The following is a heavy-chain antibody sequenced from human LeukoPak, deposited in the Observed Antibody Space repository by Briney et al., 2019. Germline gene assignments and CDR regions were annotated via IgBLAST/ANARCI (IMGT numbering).Heavy chain of an antibody. CDR2: IYYSGST. Sequence: SETLSLTFTVSGGSISSYYWTWIRQPPGKGLEWIGYIYYSGSTNYNPSLKSRVTISVDTSKNQFSLKLTSVTAADTAVYYCARHGRSDGPLTYWGQGTLVTVSS. J-gene: IGHJ4*02. CDR1: GGSISSYY. V-gene: IGHV4-59*08. CDR3: ARHGRSDGPLTY. D-gene: IGHD3-16*01.